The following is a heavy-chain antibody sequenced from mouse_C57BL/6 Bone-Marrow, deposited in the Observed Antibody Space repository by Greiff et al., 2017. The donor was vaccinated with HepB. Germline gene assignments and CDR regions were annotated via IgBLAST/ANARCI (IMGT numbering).Heavy chain of an antibody. CDR2: IWSDGST. CDR1: GFSLTSYG. V-gene: IGHV2-6-1*01. J-gene: IGHJ4*01. CDR3: ARQGGYYFYAMDY. D-gene: IGHD2-3*01. Sequence: VKLQESGPGLVAPSQSLSITCTVSGFSLTSYGVHWVRQPPGKGLEWLVVIWSDGSTTYNSALKSRLSISKDNSKSQVFLKMNSLQTDDTAMYYCARQGGYYFYAMDYWGQGTSGTVSS.